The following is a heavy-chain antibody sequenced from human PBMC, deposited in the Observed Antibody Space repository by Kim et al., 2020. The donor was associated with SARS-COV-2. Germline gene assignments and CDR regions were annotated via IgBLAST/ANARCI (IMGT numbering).Heavy chain of an antibody. CDR1: GFTFSSYA. D-gene: IGHD3-3*01. CDR2: ISYDGSNK. J-gene: IGHJ4*02. V-gene: IGHV3-30*04. CDR3: ARPKHDYWSGYFDY. Sequence: GGSLRLSCAASGFTFSSYAMHWVRQAPGKGLEWVAVISYDGSNKYYVDSVKGRFTISRDNSKNTLYLQMNSLRAEDTAVYYCARPKHDYWSGYFDYWGQG.